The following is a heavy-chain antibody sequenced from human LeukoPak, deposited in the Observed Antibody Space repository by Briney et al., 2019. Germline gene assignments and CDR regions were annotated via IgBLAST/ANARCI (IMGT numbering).Heavy chain of an antibody. Sequence: GGSLRLSCAASGFTFSSYWMHWVRQTPGKGLVWVSRINNDGSSTTYADSVKGRLTISRDNAKNTLYLQMNSLRAEDTAVYYCARIGKDGYNLVDYMDVWGKGTTVTVSS. D-gene: IGHD5-24*01. J-gene: IGHJ6*03. CDR2: INNDGSST. CDR3: ARIGKDGYNLVDYMDV. V-gene: IGHV3-74*01. CDR1: GFTFSSYW.